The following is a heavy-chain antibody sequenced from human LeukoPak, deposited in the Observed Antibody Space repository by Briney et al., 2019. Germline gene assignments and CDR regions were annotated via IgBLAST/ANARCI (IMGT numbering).Heavy chain of an antibody. D-gene: IGHD3-10*01. CDR2: IYTSGST. Sequence: SETLSLTCTVSGGSISSYYWSWIRQPAGKGLEWIGRIYTSGSTNYNPSLKSRVTMSVDTSKNQFSLKLSSVTAADTAVYYCARGLPKLLWFGELFWFDPWSQGTLVTVSS. J-gene: IGHJ5*02. CDR3: ARGLPKLLWFGELFWFDP. V-gene: IGHV4-4*07. CDR1: GGSISSYY.